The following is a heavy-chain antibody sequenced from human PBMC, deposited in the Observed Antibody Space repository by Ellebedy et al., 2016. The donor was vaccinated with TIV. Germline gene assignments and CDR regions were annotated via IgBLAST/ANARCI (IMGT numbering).Heavy chain of an antibody. Sequence: GESLKISCAASGFTFSSYAMHWVRQAPGKGLEWVTVISYDGSNKYYTDSVKGRFTISRDNSKNTLYLQMNSLRAEDTAVYYCARGNSGYDAVYLNYWGQGTLVTASS. D-gene: IGHD5-12*01. CDR2: ISYDGSNK. CDR3: ARGNSGYDAVYLNY. J-gene: IGHJ4*02. CDR1: GFTFSSYA. V-gene: IGHV3-30-3*01.